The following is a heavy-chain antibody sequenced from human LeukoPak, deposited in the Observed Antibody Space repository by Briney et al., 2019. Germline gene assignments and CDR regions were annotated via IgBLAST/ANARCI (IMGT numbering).Heavy chain of an antibody. J-gene: IGHJ5*02. Sequence: ASVKVSCKASGYAFSNHFVYWVRQAPGQGLEWMGWISAYNGNTNYAQKLQGRVTMTTDTSTSTAYMELRSLRSDDTAVYYCAREIRGGGFDPWGQGTLVTVSS. D-gene: IGHD3-10*01. CDR1: GYAFSNHF. CDR3: AREIRGGGFDP. V-gene: IGHV1-18*04. CDR2: ISAYNGNT.